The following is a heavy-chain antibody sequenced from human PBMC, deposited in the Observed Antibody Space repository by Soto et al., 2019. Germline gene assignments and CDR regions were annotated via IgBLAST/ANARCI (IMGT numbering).Heavy chain of an antibody. J-gene: IGHJ6*03. CDR1: GFTFSSYW. Sequence: GGSLRLSCAASGFTFSSYWMSWVRQAPGKGLEWVANIKQDGSEKYYVDSVKGRFTISRDNAKNSLYLQMNSLRAEDTAVYYCARVPPTGAGWLPKYYYYYMDVWGKGTTVTVSS. D-gene: IGHD6-19*01. V-gene: IGHV3-7*01. CDR2: IKQDGSEK. CDR3: ARVPPTGAGWLPKYYYYYMDV.